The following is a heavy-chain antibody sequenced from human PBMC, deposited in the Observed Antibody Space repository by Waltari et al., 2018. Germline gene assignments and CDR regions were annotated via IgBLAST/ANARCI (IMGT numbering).Heavy chain of an antibody. Sequence: VQLVQSGAEVKKPGASVKVSCKASGYTFTGYYMRWVRKAPGQGLDGMGWINTHSGGTNYAQKFQGRVTMIRDTSISTAYTELSRLRSDETAVYYCARDSGYFDLWGRGTLVTVSS. CDR1: GYTFTGYY. CDR2: INTHSGGT. CDR3: ARDSGYFDL. V-gene: IGHV1-2*02. J-gene: IGHJ2*01.